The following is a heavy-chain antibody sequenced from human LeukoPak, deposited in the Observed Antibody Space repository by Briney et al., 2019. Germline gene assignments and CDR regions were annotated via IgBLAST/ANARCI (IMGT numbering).Heavy chain of an antibody. V-gene: IGHV3-30-3*01. J-gene: IGHJ4*02. CDR3: ARDGRGYTYGYFPYY. CDR1: GFTLSTYA. CDR2: ISFDGINT. Sequence: GGSLRLSCAASGFTLSTYAVHWVRQAPGKGLEWVALISFDGINTYYADSVKDRFTISRDNAKNTVSLQMNSLRAEDTAFYYCARDGRGYTYGYFPYYWGQGTLVTVPS. D-gene: IGHD5-18*01.